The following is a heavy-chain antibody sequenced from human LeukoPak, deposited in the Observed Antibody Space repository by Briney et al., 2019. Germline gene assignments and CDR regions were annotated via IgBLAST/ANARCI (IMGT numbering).Heavy chain of an antibody. J-gene: IGHJ4*02. D-gene: IGHD3-10*01. CDR1: GGTFSSYA. Sequence: SVKVSCKASGGTFSSYAISWVRQAPGQGLEWMGGIIPIFGTANYAQKFQGRVTITADESTSTAYMELSSLRSEDTAVYYCATHTYYYGSGSYYNGNQVDYWGQGTLVTVSS. CDR2: IIPIFGTA. CDR3: ATHTYYYGSGSYYNGNQVDY. V-gene: IGHV1-69*13.